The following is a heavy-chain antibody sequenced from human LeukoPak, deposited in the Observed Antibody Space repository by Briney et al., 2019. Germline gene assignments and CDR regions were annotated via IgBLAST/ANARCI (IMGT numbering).Heavy chain of an antibody. CDR3: ARGGGIVVVPAAMGYAFDI. D-gene: IGHD2-2*01. Sequence: PSETLSLTCAVYGGSFSGYYWSWIRQPPGKGLEWIGEINHSGSTNYNPSLKSRVTMSVDTSKNQFSLKLSSVTAADTAVYYCARGGGIVVVPAAMGYAFDIWGQRTMVTVSS. J-gene: IGHJ3*02. CDR2: INHSGST. V-gene: IGHV4-34*01. CDR1: GGSFSGYY.